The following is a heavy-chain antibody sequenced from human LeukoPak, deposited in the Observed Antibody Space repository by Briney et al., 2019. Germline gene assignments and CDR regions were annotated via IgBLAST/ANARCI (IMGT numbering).Heavy chain of an antibody. J-gene: IGHJ4*02. Sequence: PSETLSLTCTVSGASISTRSYYWAWIRQPPGKGLEWIGSVSYTGSTHSLKGRVSMSRDTSKNQFSLRLNSVTAADTAVYFCARLLGAAKTDYFDSWGQGTLVSVSS. CDR1: GASISTRSYY. CDR2: VSYTGST. CDR3: ARLLGAAKTDYFDS. D-gene: IGHD1-26*01. V-gene: IGHV4-39*01.